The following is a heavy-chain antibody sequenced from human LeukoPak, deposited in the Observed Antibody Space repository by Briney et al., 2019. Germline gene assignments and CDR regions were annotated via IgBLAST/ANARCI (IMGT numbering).Heavy chain of an antibody. CDR2: IYYSGRT. D-gene: IGHD6-19*01. Sequence: PSETLSLTCTVSGGSISSSSYYWGWIRQPPGKGLEWIGSIYYSGRTYYSPSLKSRVTISVDTSKNQFSLKLSSVTAADTAVYYCARLEVAGINDYWGQGTLVTVSS. CDR3: ARLEVAGINDY. J-gene: IGHJ4*02. CDR1: GGSISSSSYY. V-gene: IGHV4-39*01.